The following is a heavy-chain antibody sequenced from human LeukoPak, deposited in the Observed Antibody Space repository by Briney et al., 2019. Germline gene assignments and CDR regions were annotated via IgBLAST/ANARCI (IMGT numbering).Heavy chain of an antibody. Sequence: EASVKVSCKASGYTFTGYYMHWVRQAPGQGLEWMGWISAYNGNTNYAQKLQGRVTMTTDTSTSTAYMELRSLRSDDTAVYYCARDPITFGGVIVEPIFDYWGQGTLVTVSS. D-gene: IGHD3-16*02. CDR2: ISAYNGNT. J-gene: IGHJ4*02. CDR1: GYTFTGYY. V-gene: IGHV1-18*04. CDR3: ARDPITFGGVIVEPIFDY.